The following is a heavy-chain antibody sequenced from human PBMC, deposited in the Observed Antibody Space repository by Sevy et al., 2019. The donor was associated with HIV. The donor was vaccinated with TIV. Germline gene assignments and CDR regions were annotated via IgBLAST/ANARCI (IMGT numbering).Heavy chain of an antibody. D-gene: IGHD2-15*01. CDR1: GYTFTSYG. J-gene: IGHJ5*02. V-gene: IGHV1-18*01. CDR2: ISAYNGNR. Sequence: ASVKVSCKASGYTFTSYGISWVRQAPGQGLEWMGWISAYNGNRNYAQKLQGRVTMTTDTSTSTAYMELRSLRSDDTAVYYCARDYCSGGSCYESSNWCDPWGQGTLVTVSS. CDR3: ARDYCSGGSCYESSNWCDP.